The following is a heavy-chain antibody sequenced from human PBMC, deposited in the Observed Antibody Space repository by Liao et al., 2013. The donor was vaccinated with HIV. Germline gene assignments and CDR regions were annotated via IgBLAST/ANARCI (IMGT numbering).Heavy chain of an antibody. CDR1: RASISSDSYY. D-gene: IGHD2-15*01. Sequence: QVQLQESGPGRVKPSQTLSLTCTVSRASISSDSYYWGWIRQPAGKGLEWIGHFYTSGSTNYNPSLKSRVTISIDTSKNQFSLKLTSVTAADTAVYYCARTHCSGGNCHDAFVYLGPKGHWSPSLQ. CDR2: FYTSGST. CDR3: ARTHCSGGNCHDAFVY. J-gene: IGHJ3*02. V-gene: IGHV4-61*02.